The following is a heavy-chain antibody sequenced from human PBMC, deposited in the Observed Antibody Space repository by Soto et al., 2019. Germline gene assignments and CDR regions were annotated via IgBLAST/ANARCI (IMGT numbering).Heavy chain of an antibody. J-gene: IGHJ6*02. Sequence: PGESLKISCKTSGCNFAGYWIGWVRQMPGKGLEWLGIIFPGDSDTKYSPSFQGQVIISADKSIRTAYLQWSSLKASDTAIYYCARQSGMDVWGQGTTVTVSS. V-gene: IGHV5-51*01. CDR3: ARQSGMDV. CDR1: GCNFAGYW. D-gene: IGHD5-12*01. CDR2: IFPGDSDT.